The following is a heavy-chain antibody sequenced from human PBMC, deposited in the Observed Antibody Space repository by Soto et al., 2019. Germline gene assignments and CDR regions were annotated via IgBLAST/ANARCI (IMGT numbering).Heavy chain of an antibody. J-gene: IGHJ4*02. CDR2: INPSGGST. Sequence: ASVKLSCKASGYTFTSYYIHWVRQAPGQGLEWMGIINPSGGSTNSAQKFQGRVTMTRDTSTSTVYMELSSLRSEDTAVYYCARGSGSYPDYWGQGTLVTVSS. V-gene: IGHV1-46*03. D-gene: IGHD1-26*01. CDR1: GYTFTSYY. CDR3: ARGSGSYPDY.